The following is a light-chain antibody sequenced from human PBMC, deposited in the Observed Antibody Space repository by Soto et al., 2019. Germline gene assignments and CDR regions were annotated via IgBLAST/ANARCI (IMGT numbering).Light chain of an antibody. Sequence: EIVLTQSPATLSVSLGKRATLSCRASQSISSDLAWYQQRPGQPPRLLIYGASTRATGIPARFSGSGSGAEFTLTISSLQSEDFAVYYCQQYYSSPPTFGGGTKVEIK. CDR3: QQYYSSPPT. CDR2: GAS. V-gene: IGKV3-15*01. J-gene: IGKJ4*01. CDR1: QSISSD.